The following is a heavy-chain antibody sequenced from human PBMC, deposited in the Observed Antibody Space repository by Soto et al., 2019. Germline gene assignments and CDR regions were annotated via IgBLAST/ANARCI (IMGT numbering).Heavy chain of an antibody. D-gene: IGHD6-19*01. Sequence: QLQLQESGPGLVKPSETLSLTCAVSGGSISSSSYYWGWIRQPPGKGLEWSGSIYYSGSTYYTPSLQSRVAISVDTSKNQFSLKLNSVTAADTAVYYCARRTVNIRTFYSGLKTHCFDYWGQGTLVTVSS. CDR1: GGSISSSSYY. CDR3: ARRTVNIRTFYSGLKTHCFDY. J-gene: IGHJ4*02. V-gene: IGHV4-39*01. CDR2: IYYSGST.